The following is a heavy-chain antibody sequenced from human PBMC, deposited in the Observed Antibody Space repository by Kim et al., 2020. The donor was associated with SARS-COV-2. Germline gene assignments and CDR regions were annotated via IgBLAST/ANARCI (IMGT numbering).Heavy chain of an antibody. Sequence: GGSLRLSCAASGFTFSSYDMHWVRQATGKGLEWVSAIGTAGDTYYPGSVKGRFTISRENAKNSLYLQMNSLRAGDTAVYYCARGNGDYDWFDPWGQGTLVTVSS. CDR3: ARGNGDYDWFDP. V-gene: IGHV3-13*01. CDR2: IGTAGDT. J-gene: IGHJ5*02. CDR1: GFTFSSYD. D-gene: IGHD4-17*01.